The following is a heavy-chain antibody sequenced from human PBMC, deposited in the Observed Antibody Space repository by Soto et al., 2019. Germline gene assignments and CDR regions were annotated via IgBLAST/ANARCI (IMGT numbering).Heavy chain of an antibody. CDR1: GGTFSRHA. D-gene: IGHD3-22*01. CDR3: ARGWGSDSNYYYYAY. J-gene: IGHJ4*02. CDR2: IIPIFGTA. V-gene: IGHV1-69*01. Sequence: QVQLVQSGAEVRKPGSSVKVSCKASGGTFSRHAISWVRQAPGQGLEWMGGIIPIFGTANHAQKLQGRVTIIADESTSTVYRELSSERSEDSAMYYCARGWGSDSNYYYYAYWGQGTLVIVSS.